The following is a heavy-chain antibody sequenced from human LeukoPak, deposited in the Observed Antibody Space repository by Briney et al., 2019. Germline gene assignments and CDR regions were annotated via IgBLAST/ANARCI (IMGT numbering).Heavy chain of an antibody. CDR1: GFTFSSYG. D-gene: IGHD2-15*01. Sequence: PGGSLRLSCAASGFTFSSYGMHWVRQAPGKGLEWVAVIWYDGSKKYYADSVKGRFTISRDISKNTLSLQMNSLRAEDTAVYYCATDKDFAPDVWGQGTTVTVSS. V-gene: IGHV3-33*08. CDR3: ATDKDFAPDV. CDR2: IWYDGSKK. J-gene: IGHJ6*02.